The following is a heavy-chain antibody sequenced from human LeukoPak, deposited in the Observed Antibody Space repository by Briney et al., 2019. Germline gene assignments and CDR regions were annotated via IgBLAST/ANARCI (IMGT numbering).Heavy chain of an antibody. CDR1: GFTFREYW. CDR2: IDNDGSDT. Sequence: GGSLRLSCAASGFTFREYWIHWVRQAPGKGLAWVGRIDNDGSDTIYADSVKGRFTVSRDNAKNTLFLQMNSLRAEDTAVYFCARGGFSHGFDVWGQGTVVTVSS. D-gene: IGHD5-12*01. J-gene: IGHJ3*01. CDR3: ARGGFSHGFDV. V-gene: IGHV3-74*01.